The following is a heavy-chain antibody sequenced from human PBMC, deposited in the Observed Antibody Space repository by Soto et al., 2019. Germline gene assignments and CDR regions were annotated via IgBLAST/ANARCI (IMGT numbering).Heavy chain of an antibody. CDR1: GFTFSNNA. J-gene: IGHJ4*02. Sequence: EVQLLESGGGLVQPGGSLRLSCAASGFTFSNNAMSWVGQAPGKGLEWVSVIGDSGGMPYYPESVKGRFTISRDTSRNSLYLEMNSRRVEDTAVYYCAKVISTGIHRGYLDYWGQGTLVAVSA. CDR3: AKVISTGIHRGYLDY. D-gene: IGHD3-10*01. CDR2: IGDSGGMP. V-gene: IGHV3-23*01.